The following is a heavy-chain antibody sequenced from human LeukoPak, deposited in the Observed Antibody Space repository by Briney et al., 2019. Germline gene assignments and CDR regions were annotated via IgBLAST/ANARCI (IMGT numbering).Heavy chain of an antibody. CDR1: GYTFTSYG. CDR2: ISAYNGNT. D-gene: IGHD4-23*01. Sequence: GASVKVSFKASGYTFTSYGISWVRQAPGQGLEWMGWISAYNGNTNYAQKLQGRVTMTTDTSTSTAYMELRSLRSEDTAVYYCARDQIGGWLEYWGQGTLVTVSS. J-gene: IGHJ4*02. V-gene: IGHV1-18*01. CDR3: ARDQIGGWLEY.